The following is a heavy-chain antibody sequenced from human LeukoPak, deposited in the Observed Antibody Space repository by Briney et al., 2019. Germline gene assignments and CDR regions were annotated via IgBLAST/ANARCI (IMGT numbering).Heavy chain of an antibody. D-gene: IGHD3-3*01. Sequence: SQTLSLTCTVSGASISSGSYFWTWVRQPAGKALEWIGRFHTSEGTNYNPSLESRATVSVATSKNQFSLQLTSVTAADTAVYYCASTVFGVTYNWLDPWGQGTLVTVSS. CDR2: FHTSEGT. CDR3: ASTVFGVTYNWLDP. J-gene: IGHJ5*02. CDR1: GASISSGSYF. V-gene: IGHV4-61*02.